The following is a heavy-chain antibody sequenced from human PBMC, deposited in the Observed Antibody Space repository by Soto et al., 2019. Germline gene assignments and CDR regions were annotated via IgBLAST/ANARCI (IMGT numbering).Heavy chain of an antibody. Sequence: QVQLVQSGAEVKKPGASVKVSCKASGYSFISYAITWVRQAPGQGLEWMGWISAYNGDTNYAQKLQGRVTMTTDTSTGTAYLELRSLRSDGTAVYYCAREMISATFFDYWGQGTLVTVSS. D-gene: IGHD3-22*01. V-gene: IGHV1-18*01. CDR3: AREMISATFFDY. J-gene: IGHJ4*02. CDR2: ISAYNGDT. CDR1: GYSFISYA.